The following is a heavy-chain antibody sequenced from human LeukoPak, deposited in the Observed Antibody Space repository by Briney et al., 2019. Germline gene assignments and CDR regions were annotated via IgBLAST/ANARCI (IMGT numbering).Heavy chain of an antibody. CDR1: GFTFSSYA. Sequence: GGSLRLSCAASGFTFSSYAMHWVRQAPGKGLEWVAVISYDGSNKYYADSVKGRFTISRDNSKNTLYLQMNSLRAEDTAVYYCAKAPVCSSTSCHRRYYYMDVWGKGTTVTISS. CDR2: ISYDGSNK. J-gene: IGHJ6*03. D-gene: IGHD2-2*01. CDR3: AKAPVCSSTSCHRRYYYMDV. V-gene: IGHV3-30*04.